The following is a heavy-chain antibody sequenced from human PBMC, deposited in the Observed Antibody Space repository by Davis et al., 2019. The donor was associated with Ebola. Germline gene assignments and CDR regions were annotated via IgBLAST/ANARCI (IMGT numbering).Heavy chain of an antibody. Sequence: SETLSLTCSVSGGAINSGTSYWGWIRQPPGKGLEWIGNIFHSGTTYYNPSLNSRVTLSVDTSKSQFSLKVISVTAADTAVYYCARDRVADDALDIWGQGTMVTVSS. V-gene: IGHV4-39*07. CDR1: GGAINSGTSY. D-gene: IGHD2-15*01. J-gene: IGHJ3*02. CDR3: ARDRVADDALDI. CDR2: IFHSGTT.